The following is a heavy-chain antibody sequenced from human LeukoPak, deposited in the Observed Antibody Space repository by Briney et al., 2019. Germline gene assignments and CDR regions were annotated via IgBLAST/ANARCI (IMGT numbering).Heavy chain of an antibody. CDR3: ARAECSGGSCYRYYYYYMDV. D-gene: IGHD2-15*01. J-gene: IGHJ6*03. Sequence: SVKVSCKASGGTFSSYAISWVRQAPGQGLEWMGRIIPILGIANYAQKFQGRVTITADKSTSTAYMELSSLRSEDTAVYYCARAECSGGSCYRYYYYYMDVWGKGTTVTVSS. CDR1: GGTFSSYA. V-gene: IGHV1-69*04. CDR2: IIPILGIA.